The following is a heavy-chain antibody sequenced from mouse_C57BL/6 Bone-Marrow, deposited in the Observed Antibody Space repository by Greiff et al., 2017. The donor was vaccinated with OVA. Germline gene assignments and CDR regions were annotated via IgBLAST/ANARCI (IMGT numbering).Heavy chain of an antibody. CDR3: ARWDGYYPAWFAY. Sequence: QVQLKQSGPELVKPGASVKLSCKASGYTFTSYDINWVKQRPGQGLEWIGWIYPRDGSTKYNEKFKGKATLTVDTSSSTAYMELHSLTSEDSAVYFCARWDGYYPAWFAYWGQGTLVTVSA. D-gene: IGHD2-3*01. V-gene: IGHV1-85*01. CDR2: IYPRDGST. J-gene: IGHJ3*01. CDR1: GYTFTSYD.